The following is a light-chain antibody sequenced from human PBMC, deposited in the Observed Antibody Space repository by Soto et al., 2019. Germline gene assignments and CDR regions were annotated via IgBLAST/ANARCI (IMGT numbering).Light chain of an antibody. J-gene: IGKJ1*01. CDR2: GAS. V-gene: IGKV3-15*01. Sequence: EKVMTQSPATLSVSPGERATLSCRASQSVSSLLAWYQQKPGQAPRLLIYGASTRATGIPARFSGSGSGTEFTLTISSLQSEDFAVYYCQHRSNWPSWTFGAGTKVDIK. CDR3: QHRSNWPSWT. CDR1: QSVSSL.